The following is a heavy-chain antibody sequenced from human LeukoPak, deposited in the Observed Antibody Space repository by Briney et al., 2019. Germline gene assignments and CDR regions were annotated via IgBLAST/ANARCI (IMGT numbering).Heavy chain of an antibody. V-gene: IGHV1-18*01. CDR3: ARANPYYDFWSGIYYYYMDV. J-gene: IGHJ6*03. CDR1: GYTFTSYG. Sequence: ASVKVSCKASGYTFTSYGISWVRQAPGQGLEWMGWISAHNGNTNYAQKLQGRVTMTTDTSTSTAYMELRSLRSDDTAVYYCARANPYYDFWSGIYYYYMDVWGKGTTVTVSS. CDR2: ISAHNGNT. D-gene: IGHD3-3*01.